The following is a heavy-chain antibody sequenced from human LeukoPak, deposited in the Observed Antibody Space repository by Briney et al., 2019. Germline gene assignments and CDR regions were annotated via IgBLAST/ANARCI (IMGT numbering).Heavy chain of an antibody. CDR2: FYHSGTT. Sequence: SQTLSLTCTVSGGSISSGSYYWSWIRQPPGKRLEWIGYFYHSGTTYFNPSFKSRVTISVDGSKNQFSLKLTSVTAADTAVYYCARGPVTSSSTFHFWGQGTLVTVSS. CDR3: ARGPVTSSSTFHF. J-gene: IGHJ4*02. V-gene: IGHV4-30-2*01. D-gene: IGHD2/OR15-2a*01. CDR1: GGSISSGSYY.